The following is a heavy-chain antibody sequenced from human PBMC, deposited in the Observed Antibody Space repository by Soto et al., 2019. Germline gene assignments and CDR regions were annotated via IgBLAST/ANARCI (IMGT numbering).Heavy chain of an antibody. V-gene: IGHV3-23*01. D-gene: IGHD2-8*01. CDR1: GFTFSNCA. Sequence: GVSRSLSCAASGFTFSNCAMNLVRQAPGKGLEWVSGIRVGSSDSTFYADSVKGRFTISRDNSKNTLYLQMNSLRAEDTAVYYCAKDRMVPHAGWFDPWGQGPLVTVSS. J-gene: IGHJ5*02. CDR3: AKDRMVPHAGWFDP. CDR2: IRVGSSDST.